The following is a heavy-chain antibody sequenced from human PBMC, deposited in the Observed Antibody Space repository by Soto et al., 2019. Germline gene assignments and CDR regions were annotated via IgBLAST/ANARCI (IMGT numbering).Heavy chain of an antibody. D-gene: IGHD6-13*01. CDR2: IDWDDDK. J-gene: IGHJ4*02. Sequence: GRTRVQHTQALTLTCPFSGCSLSTSGICVSWIRQPPGKALEWLALIDWDDDKYYSTSLKTRLTISKDTSKNQVVLTMTNMDPVDTATYYCARAAAGASVFDYWGQGTLVTVSS. CDR3: ARAAAGASVFDY. V-gene: IGHV2-70*01. CDR1: GCSLSTSGIC.